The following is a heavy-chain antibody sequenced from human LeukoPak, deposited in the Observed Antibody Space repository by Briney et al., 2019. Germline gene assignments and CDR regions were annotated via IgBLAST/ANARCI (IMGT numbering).Heavy chain of an antibody. V-gene: IGHV4-59*01. CDR1: GGSLSSYY. D-gene: IGHD1-26*01. CDR3: ARGVLSGSWYFDL. Sequence: PSETLSLTCTVSGGSLSSYYWTWIRQPPGKGLEWIGSIYYSGSTNYNPSLRSRVTISVEKSKNQFSLKLRSVTAADTAVYYCARGVLSGSWYFDLWGRGTLVSVSS. J-gene: IGHJ2*01. CDR2: IYYSGST.